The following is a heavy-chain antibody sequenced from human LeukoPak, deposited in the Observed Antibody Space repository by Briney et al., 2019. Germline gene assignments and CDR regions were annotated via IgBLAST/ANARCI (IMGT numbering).Heavy chain of an antibody. CDR3: ARDKPSSSSSPPYYYYYMDV. CDR1: GFTFSSYS. J-gene: IGHJ6*03. Sequence: GGSLRLSCAASGFTFSSYSMNWVRQAPGKGLEWVSYISSSSSTIYYADSVKGRFTISRDNAKNSLYLQMNSLRAEDTAVYYCARDKPSSSSSPPYYYYYMDVWGKGTTVTVSS. D-gene: IGHD6-6*01. CDR2: ISSSSSTI. V-gene: IGHV3-48*01.